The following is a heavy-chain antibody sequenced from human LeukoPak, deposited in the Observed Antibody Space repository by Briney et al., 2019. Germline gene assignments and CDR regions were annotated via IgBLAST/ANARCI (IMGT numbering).Heavy chain of an antibody. Sequence: SETLSLTCTVSGGSISSYYWSWIRQPPGKGLEWIGYIYYSGSTNYNPSLKSRVTISVDTSKNQFSLKLSSVTAADTAVYYCARGRDRGAVGRWGQGTLVTVSS. CDR2: IYYSGST. J-gene: IGHJ4*02. CDR3: ARGRDRGAVGR. CDR1: GGSISSYY. D-gene: IGHD3-10*01. V-gene: IGHV4-59*01.